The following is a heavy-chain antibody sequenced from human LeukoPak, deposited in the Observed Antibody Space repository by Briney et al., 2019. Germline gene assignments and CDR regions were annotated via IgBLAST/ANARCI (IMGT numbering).Heavy chain of an antibody. CDR1: GFTFSSYG. D-gene: IGHD3-16*02. Sequence: GGSLRLSCAASGFTFSSYGMHWVRQAPGKGLEWVAVISYDGSNKYYADSVKGRFTISRDNSKNTLYLQMNSLRAEDTAVHYCAKTGGDYDYVWGSYPEFDYWGRGTLVTVSS. CDR2: ISYDGSNK. CDR3: AKTGGDYDYVWGSYPEFDY. J-gene: IGHJ4*02. V-gene: IGHV3-30*18.